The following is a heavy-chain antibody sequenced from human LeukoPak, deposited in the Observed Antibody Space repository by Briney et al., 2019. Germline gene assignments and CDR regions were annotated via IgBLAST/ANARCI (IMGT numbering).Heavy chain of an antibody. D-gene: IGHD3-16*01. Sequence: VSGSTLVKPTQTLTLTCTFSGFSLSASGVGVGWIRQPPRKTLEWLALIYYNGDKYYRPSLKSRLTITRDTSKNQVVLTMTNKDPVDTATYFCAHRTNRAVWGYWGQGTLVTVSS. V-gene: IGHV2-5*01. CDR1: GFSLSASGVG. J-gene: IGHJ4*02. CDR3: AHRTNRAVWGY. CDR2: IYYNGDK.